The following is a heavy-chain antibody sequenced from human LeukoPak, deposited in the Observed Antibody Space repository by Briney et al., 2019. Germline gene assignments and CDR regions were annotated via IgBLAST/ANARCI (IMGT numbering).Heavy chain of an antibody. CDR2: NYHSGTT. J-gene: IGHJ3*01. D-gene: IGHD3-9*01. V-gene: IGHV4-30-2*01. Sequence: PSQTLSLTCAVSGDSISSASYSWTWIRQPLGKGLEWIGYNYHSGTTYYNPSLKSRVTISVDRSKNQFSLRLTSVTAADTAVYYCAGAPLNYDILAGYYTLAFDVWGRGTLVTVSS. CDR3: AGAPLNYDILAGYYTLAFDV. CDR1: GDSISSASYS.